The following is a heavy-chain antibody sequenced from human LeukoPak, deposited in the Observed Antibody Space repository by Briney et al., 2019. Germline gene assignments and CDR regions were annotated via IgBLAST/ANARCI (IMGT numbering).Heavy chain of an antibody. CDR1: GFTFSSYG. D-gene: IGHD6-13*01. V-gene: IGHV3-30*02. Sequence: AGGSLRLSCAASGFTFSSYGMHWVRQAPGKGLEWVAFIWYDGSNEYYADSLKGRFTISRDDSKNTLYLQMNSLRAEDTAVYYCAKDSSNWSFDYWGQGTLVTVS. J-gene: IGHJ4*02. CDR2: IWYDGSNE. CDR3: AKDSSNWSFDY.